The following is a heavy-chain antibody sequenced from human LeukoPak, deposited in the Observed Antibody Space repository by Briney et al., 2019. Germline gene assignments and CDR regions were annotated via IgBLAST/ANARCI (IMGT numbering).Heavy chain of an antibody. D-gene: IGHD3-22*01. J-gene: IGHJ3*02. Sequence: PSETLSLTCAVSGGSISSSNWWSWVRQPPGKGLEWIGEIYHSGSTNYNPSLKSRVTISEDTSKNQFSLKLSSVTAADTAVYYCAKDSDFYDSGGYYAAFDIWGQGTMVTVSS. CDR2: IYHSGST. V-gene: IGHV4-4*02. CDR3: AKDSDFYDSGGYYAAFDI. CDR1: GGSISSSNW.